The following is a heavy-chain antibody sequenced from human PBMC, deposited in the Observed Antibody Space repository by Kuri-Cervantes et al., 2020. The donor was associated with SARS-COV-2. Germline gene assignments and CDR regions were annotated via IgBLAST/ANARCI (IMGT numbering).Heavy chain of an antibody. J-gene: IGHJ3*02. D-gene: IGHD2-2*01. Sequence: GESLKISCAASGSTFSDYYMSWIRQAPGKGLEWVSYISSSGSTIYYADSVKGRFTISRDNSKNTLYLQMNSLRAEDTAVYYCARGPSPDAFDIWGQGTMVTVSS. V-gene: IGHV3-11*04. CDR2: ISSSGSTI. CDR1: GSTFSDYY. CDR3: ARGPSPDAFDI.